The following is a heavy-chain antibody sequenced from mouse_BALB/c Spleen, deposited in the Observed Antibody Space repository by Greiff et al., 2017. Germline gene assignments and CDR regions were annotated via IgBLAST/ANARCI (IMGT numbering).Heavy chain of an antibody. CDR2: ISYDGSN. CDR1: GYSITSGYY. D-gene: IGHD1-1*01. Sequence: EVKLQESGPGLVKPSQSLSLTCSVTGYSITSGYYWNWIRQFPGNKLEWMGYISYDGSNNYNPSLKNRIAITRDTSKNQFFLKLNSVTTEDTATYYCARDANYYGSSYSDYWGQGTTLTVSS. CDR3: ARDANYYGSSYSDY. V-gene: IGHV3-6*02. J-gene: IGHJ2*01.